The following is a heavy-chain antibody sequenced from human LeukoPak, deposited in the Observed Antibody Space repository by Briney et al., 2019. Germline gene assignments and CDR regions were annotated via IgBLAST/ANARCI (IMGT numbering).Heavy chain of an antibody. J-gene: IGHJ4*02. V-gene: IGHV4-39*07. D-gene: IGHD6-13*01. CDR3: ARDSYSSSWYYFDY. CDR2: IYYSGST. Sequence: SETLSLTCTVSGGSISSSSYYWGWIRQPPGKGLEWIGSIYYSGSTYYNPSLKSRVTISVDTSKNQFSLKLSSVTAADTAVYYCARDSYSSSWYYFDYWGRGTLVTVSS. CDR1: GGSISSSSYY.